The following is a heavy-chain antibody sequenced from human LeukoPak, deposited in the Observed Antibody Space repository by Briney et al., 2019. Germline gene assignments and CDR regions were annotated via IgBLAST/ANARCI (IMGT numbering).Heavy chain of an antibody. CDR1: GYTFTGYY. V-gene: IGHV1-2*02. Sequence: ASVTVSFKASGYTFTGYYMHWVRQAPGQGLEWMGWINPNSGGTNYAQKFQGRVTMTRDTSISTAYMELRSLRSDDTAVYYCARDSSDGGSYAYWGQGTLVTVSS. CDR3: ARDSSDGGSYAY. J-gene: IGHJ4*02. CDR2: INPNSGGT. D-gene: IGHD1-26*01.